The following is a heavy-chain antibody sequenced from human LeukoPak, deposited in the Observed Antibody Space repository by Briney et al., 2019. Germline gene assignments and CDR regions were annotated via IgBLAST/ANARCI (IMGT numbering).Heavy chain of an antibody. Sequence: GSVKVSCKTSGDTLTTHGIKWVRQAPGQGLEWMGWINPGSGYTTYSEKFQGRVTFTRDTDATTAYLEVNKLGSEDTAVYYCARDVMWIIWSGVPDNWFDPWGQGPLVTVSS. CDR3: ARDVMWIIWSGVPDNWFDP. V-gene: IGHV1-3*01. CDR2: INPGSGYT. CDR1: GDTLTTHG. D-gene: IGHD3-10*01. J-gene: IGHJ5*02.